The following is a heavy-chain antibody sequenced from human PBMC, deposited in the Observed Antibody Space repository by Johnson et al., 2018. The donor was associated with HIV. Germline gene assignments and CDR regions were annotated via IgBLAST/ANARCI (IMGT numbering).Heavy chain of an antibody. D-gene: IGHD5-18*01. CDR2: ISWTSGSI. CDR1: GFTFDDYA. Sequence: VESGGGLVQPGRSLRLSCAASGFTFDDYAMHWVRQAPGKGLEWVSGISWTSGSIGYADSVKGRFTISRDNAKNSLYLQMNSLRAEDTALYYCAKDGYSYVFDAFDIWGQGTMVTVSS. V-gene: IGHV3-9*01. CDR3: AKDGYSYVFDAFDI. J-gene: IGHJ3*02.